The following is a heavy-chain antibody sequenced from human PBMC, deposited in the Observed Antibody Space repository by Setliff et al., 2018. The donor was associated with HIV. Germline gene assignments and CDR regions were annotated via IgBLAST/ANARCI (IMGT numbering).Heavy chain of an antibody. J-gene: IGHJ4*02. Sequence: SETLSLTCSVSGGSVSNSSYYWGWIRQPPGKGLEWIGNVYYTGSTYYNPSLKSRVTMSVDTSKNQFSLKLTSLTAADTAVYYCARDGGSSWPFDYWGQGTLVTVS. CDR1: GGSVSNSSYY. CDR2: VYYTGST. V-gene: IGHV4-39*07. CDR3: ARDGGSSWPFDY. D-gene: IGHD6-13*01.